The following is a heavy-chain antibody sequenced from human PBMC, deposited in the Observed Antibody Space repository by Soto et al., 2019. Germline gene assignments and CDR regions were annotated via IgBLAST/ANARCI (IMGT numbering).Heavy chain of an antibody. V-gene: IGHV1-69*01. CDR3: AGRRTTMIVVVTTNWYFDL. CDR1: GGTFSSYA. J-gene: IGHJ2*01. D-gene: IGHD3-22*01. CDR2: IIPIFGTA. Sequence: QVQLVQSGAEVKKPGSSVKVSCKASGGTFSSYAISWVRQAPGQGLEWMGGIIPIFGTANYAPKFQGRVTITADESTSTAYMELSSLRSEDTAVYYCAGRRTTMIVVVTTNWYFDLWGRGTLVTVSS.